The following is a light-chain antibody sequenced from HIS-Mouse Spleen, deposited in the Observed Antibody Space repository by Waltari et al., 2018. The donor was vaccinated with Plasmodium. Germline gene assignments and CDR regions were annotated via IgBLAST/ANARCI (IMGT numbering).Light chain of an antibody. V-gene: IGKV3-20*01. Sequence: DIVLTQSPGTLSLSPGERATLSCRASQSLSSSYLACYQQKPGQAPRLLIYGASSRATGIPDRFSGSGSGTDFTLTISRLEPEDFAVYYCQQYGSSPRTFGQGTKVEIK. CDR2: GAS. CDR1: QSLSSSY. J-gene: IGKJ1*01. CDR3: QQYGSSPRT.